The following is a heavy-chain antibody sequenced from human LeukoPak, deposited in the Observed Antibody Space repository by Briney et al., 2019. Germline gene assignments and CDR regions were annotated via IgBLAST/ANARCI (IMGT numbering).Heavy chain of an antibody. CDR1: GYTFTSYG. CDR2: ISAYNGNT. V-gene: IGHV1-18*01. D-gene: IGHD2-8*01. Sequence: ALVKVSCKASGYTFTSYGISWVRHAPGQGLEWMGWISAYNGNTNYAQKLQGRVTMTTDTSTSTAYMELRSLRSEDTDVYYCASSFQWGYWGQGTLVTVSS. CDR3: ASSFQWGY. J-gene: IGHJ4*02.